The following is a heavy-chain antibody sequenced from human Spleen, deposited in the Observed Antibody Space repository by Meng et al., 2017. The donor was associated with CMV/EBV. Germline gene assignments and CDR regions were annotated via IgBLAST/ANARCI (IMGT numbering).Heavy chain of an antibody. D-gene: IGHD3-10*01. CDR1: GFTFSDYW. CDR2: IAQGGEQK. Sequence: GESLKISCAASGFTFSDYWMSWVRQAPGKGLQWVANIAQGGEQKHYVDSLKGRFTISRDNAKNSLYLQMNSLRAEDTAVYYCARTTMVRGTPRHPIDYWGQGTLVTVSS. CDR3: ARTTMVRGTPRHPIDY. V-gene: IGHV3-7*01. J-gene: IGHJ4*02.